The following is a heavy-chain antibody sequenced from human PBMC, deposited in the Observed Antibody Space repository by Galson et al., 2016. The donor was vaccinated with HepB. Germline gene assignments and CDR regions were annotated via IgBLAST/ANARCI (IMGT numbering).Heavy chain of an antibody. V-gene: IGHV4-59*01. CDR3: AKDGPDYNSRLDP. Sequence: SETLSLTCTLSGGSISDGYWSWIRQPPGQTLQWIGHIGYSGTTDYNPSLKSRVTISVNTSNNQFPLQLNSVTPADTAVYYCAKDGPDYNSRLDPWGQGILVTVSS. J-gene: IGHJ5*01. CDR1: GGSISDGY. D-gene: IGHD4-11*01. CDR2: IGYSGTT.